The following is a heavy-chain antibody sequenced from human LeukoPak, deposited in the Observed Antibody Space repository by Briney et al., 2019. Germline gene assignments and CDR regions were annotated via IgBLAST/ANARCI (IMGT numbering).Heavy chain of an antibody. Sequence: ASVKVSCKASGYTFTSYDINWVRQATGQGLEWMGWMNPNSGNTGYAQKFQGRVTMTRNTSISTAYMELSSLRSEDTAVYYCARRDMTMDAFDIWGQGTMVTVSS. CDR1: GYTFTSYD. J-gene: IGHJ3*02. D-gene: IGHD4/OR15-4a*01. CDR3: ARRDMTMDAFDI. V-gene: IGHV1-8*01. CDR2: MNPNSGNT.